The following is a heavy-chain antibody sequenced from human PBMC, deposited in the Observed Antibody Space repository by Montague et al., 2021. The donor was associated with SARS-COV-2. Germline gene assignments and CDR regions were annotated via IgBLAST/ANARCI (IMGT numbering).Heavy chain of an antibody. CDR1: GDSVSSNIAT. CDR3: ARIPVGSKYYFDF. CDR2: TYYRSKWYN. V-gene: IGHV6-1*01. D-gene: IGHD2-2*01. J-gene: IGHJ4*02. Sequence: SAISGDSVSSNIATWNWIRQSPSRGLEWLGRTYYRSKWYNDYAESVKSRITIDPDTYKHQFSLHLNSVTPEDTAVYYCARIPVGSKYYFDFWGQGTLVTVSS.